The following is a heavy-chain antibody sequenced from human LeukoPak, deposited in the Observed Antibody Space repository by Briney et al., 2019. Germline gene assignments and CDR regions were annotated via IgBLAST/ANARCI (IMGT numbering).Heavy chain of an antibody. V-gene: IGHV3-9*01. CDR3: AKDMGIAVTGNIAY. D-gene: IGHD6-19*01. Sequence: PGGSLRLSCAASGFTFNDYAMYWVRHAPGKGLEWVSGISWNSGSTGYADSVKGRFTISRDNAKNSLYLQMNSLGAEDTAVYYCAKDMGIAVTGNIAYWGQGTLVTVSS. CDR1: GFTFNDYA. CDR2: ISWNSGST. J-gene: IGHJ4*02.